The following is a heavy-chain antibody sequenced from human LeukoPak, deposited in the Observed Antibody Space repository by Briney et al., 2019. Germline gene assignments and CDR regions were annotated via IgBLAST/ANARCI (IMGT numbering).Heavy chain of an antibody. CDR1: GYTFTSYG. J-gene: IGHJ4*02. Sequence: ASVKVSCKASGYTFTSYGISWVRQAPGQGLEWMGWISAYNGNTNYAQKPQGRVTMTTDTSTSTAYMELRSLRSDDTAVYYCARVETMYDFWSGYYPSKLYYFDYWGQGTLVTVSS. V-gene: IGHV1-18*01. CDR3: ARVETMYDFWSGYYPSKLYYFDY. D-gene: IGHD3-3*01. CDR2: ISAYNGNT.